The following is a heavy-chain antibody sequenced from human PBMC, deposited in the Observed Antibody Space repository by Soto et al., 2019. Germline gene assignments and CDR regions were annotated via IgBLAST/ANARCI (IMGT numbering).Heavy chain of an antibody. Sequence: SETLSLTCTVSGASISGFYWSWIWKSAGKGLEWIGRIYATGTTDYNPSLKSRVMMSVDTSKKQFSLKLRSVTAADTAVYYCVRDGTKTLRDWFDPWGQGMSGTVSS. CDR3: VRDGTKTLRDWFDP. CDR2: IYATGTT. V-gene: IGHV4-4*07. J-gene: IGHJ5*02. CDR1: GASISGFY. D-gene: IGHD1-1*01.